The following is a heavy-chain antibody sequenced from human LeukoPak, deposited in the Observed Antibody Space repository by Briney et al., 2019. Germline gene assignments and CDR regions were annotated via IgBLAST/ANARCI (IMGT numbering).Heavy chain of an antibody. D-gene: IGHD3-10*01. V-gene: IGHV4-34*01. CDR3: ARRDALWFRGPGREGHNWFDP. CDR1: GGSFSGYY. CDR2: INHRGST. J-gene: IGHJ5*02. Sequence: SETLSLTCAVYGGSFSGYYWSWIRQPPGKGLEWIGEINHRGSTNYNPSLKSRVTISVDTSKNQFSLKLSSVTAADTAVYYCARRDALWFRGPGREGHNWFDPWGQGTLVTVSS.